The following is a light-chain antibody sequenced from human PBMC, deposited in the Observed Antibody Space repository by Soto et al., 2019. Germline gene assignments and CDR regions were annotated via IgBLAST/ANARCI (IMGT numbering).Light chain of an antibody. J-gene: IGKJ1*01. Sequence: DIQMTQSPSTLSASVGDRVTITCRASQGISSYLAWYQQKPGKAPKLLIYAASTLQSGVPSRFSGSGSGTEFTLTISSLQSEDFAVYYCQQYKDWPTTFGQGTKVDIK. CDR3: QQYKDWPTT. V-gene: IGKV1-9*01. CDR2: AAS. CDR1: QGISSY.